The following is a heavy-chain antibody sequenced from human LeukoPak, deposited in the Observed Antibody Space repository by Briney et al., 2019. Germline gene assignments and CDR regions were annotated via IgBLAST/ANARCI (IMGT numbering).Heavy chain of an antibody. CDR1: GGYISSYY. J-gene: IGHJ5*02. CDR3: ARDLVGWFGELLSSLFNWFDP. D-gene: IGHD3-10*01. Sequence: SETLSLTCTVSGGYISSYYWGWIRQPPGKGLEWIGSIYYSGSTYYNPSLKSRVTISVDTSKNQFSLKLSSVTAADTAVYYCARDLVGWFGELLSSLFNWFDPWGQGTLVTVSS. V-gene: IGHV4-39*07. CDR2: IYYSGST.